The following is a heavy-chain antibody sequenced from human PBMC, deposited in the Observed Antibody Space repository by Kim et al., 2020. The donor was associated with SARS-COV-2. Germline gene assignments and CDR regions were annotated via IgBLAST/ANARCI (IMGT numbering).Heavy chain of an antibody. D-gene: IGHD3-10*01. CDR2: IYYSGST. V-gene: IGHV4-59*01. CDR3: AREAGYYYGSGSHLKDNYYYYGMDV. Sequence: SETLSLTCTVSGGSISSYYWSWIRQPPGKGLEWIGYIYYSGSTNYNPSLKSRVTISVDTSKNQFSLKLSSVTAADTAVYYCAREAGYYYGSGSHLKDNYYYYGMDVWGQGTTVTVSS. J-gene: IGHJ6*02. CDR1: GGSISSYY.